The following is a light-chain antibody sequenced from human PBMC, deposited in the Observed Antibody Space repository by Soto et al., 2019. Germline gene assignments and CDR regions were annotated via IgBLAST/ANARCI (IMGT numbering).Light chain of an antibody. V-gene: IGLV1-47*01. Sequence: QSVLTQPPSASGTPGQTVTIPCSGSNSNIGSNYVYWFQQLPGTAPKLLIYRNAQRPSGVPDRFSGSKSGTSASLALSVLRSEDEAEYFCAAWDDSLNTYVVFGGGTKLTVL. J-gene: IGLJ2*01. CDR2: RNA. CDR1: NSNIGSNY. CDR3: AAWDDSLNTYVV.